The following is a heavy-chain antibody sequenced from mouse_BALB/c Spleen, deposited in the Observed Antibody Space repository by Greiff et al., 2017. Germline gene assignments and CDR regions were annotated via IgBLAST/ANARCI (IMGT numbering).Heavy chain of an antibody. D-gene: IGHD1-1*02. CDR1: GFTFSSFG. J-gene: IGHJ1*01. CDR2: ISSGSSTI. V-gene: IGHV5-17*02. Sequence: DVKLVESGGGLVQPGGSRKLSCAASGFTFSSFGMHWVRQAPEKGLEWVAYISSGSSTIYYADTVKGRFTISRDNPKNTLFLQMTSLRSEDTAMYYCARSTIHWYFDVWGAGTTVTVSS. CDR3: ARSTIHWYFDV.